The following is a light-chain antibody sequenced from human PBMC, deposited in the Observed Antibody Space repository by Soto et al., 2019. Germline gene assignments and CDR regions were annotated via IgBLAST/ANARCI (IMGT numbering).Light chain of an antibody. J-gene: IGKJ5*01. CDR1: HNVSSY. CDR3: QQRSNWPIT. V-gene: IGKV3-11*01. CDR2: DAS. Sequence: EIVLTQSPATLSLSPGERATLSCRASHNVSSYLAWYQQKPGQAPRLLIYDASNRAAGIPARFSGSGSGTDFTHTISSLEPEDFAVYYCQQRSNWPITFGQGTRLEI.